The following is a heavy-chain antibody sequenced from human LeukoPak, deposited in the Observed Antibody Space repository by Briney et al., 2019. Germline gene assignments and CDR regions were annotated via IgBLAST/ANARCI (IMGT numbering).Heavy chain of an antibody. CDR3: ARVYGAEPYYYYYYGMDV. V-gene: IGHV3-30-3*01. CDR2: ISYDGSNK. J-gene: IGHJ6*02. D-gene: IGHD4-17*01. CDR1: GFTFSSYA. Sequence: GRSLRLSCAASGFTFSSYAMHWVRQAPGKGLEWVAVISYDGSNKYYADSVKGRFTISRDNSKNTLYLQMNSLRAEDTAVYYCARVYGAEPYYYYYYGMDVWGQGTTVTVSS.